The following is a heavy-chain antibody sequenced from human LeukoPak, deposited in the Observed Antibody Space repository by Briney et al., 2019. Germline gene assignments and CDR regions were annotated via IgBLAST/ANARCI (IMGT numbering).Heavy chain of an antibody. V-gene: IGHV4-38-2*02. CDR3: ARWLGNGFDM. J-gene: IGHJ3*02. Sequence: SETLSLTCIVSGYSVSSNSYWAWIRQSPGKGLEWIGSIHHGGNTYYNPSLMSRVSMSIDTSKNQCSLNLSSVTAADTAIFDCARWLGNGFDMWGQGTMVTVSS. CDR2: IHHGGNT. CDR1: GYSVSSNSY. D-gene: IGHD6-19*01.